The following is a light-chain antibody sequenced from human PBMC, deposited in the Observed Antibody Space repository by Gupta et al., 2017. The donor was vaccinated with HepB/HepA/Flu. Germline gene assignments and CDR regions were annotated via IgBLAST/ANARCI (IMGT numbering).Light chain of an antibody. CDR1: QSISSSY. CDR2: GAS. CDR3: QQHSSSSKWT. V-gene: IGKV3-20*01. J-gene: IGKJ1*01. Sequence: IVLTQSPGTLSLSPGERATLSCRTSQSISSSYLAWYQQKPGQAPRLLIYGASSRATGVPDRFSGSGSGTDFTLTISRLESEDFAVYYCQQHSSSSKWTFGQGTTVEI.